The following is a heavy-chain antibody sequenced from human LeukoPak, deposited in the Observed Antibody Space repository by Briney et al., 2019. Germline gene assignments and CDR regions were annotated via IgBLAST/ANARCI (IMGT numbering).Heavy chain of an antibody. V-gene: IGHV4-39*02. Sequence: ASETLSLTCTVSGGSTSSGNYYWGWIRQPPGKGLEWIGGISSSGNTYYNPSLKSRITISIDTSKNHFSLKLSSVTAADTAVYYCARLGAGPTYYDFWSGYSSFYFDYWGQGTLVTVSS. CDR1: GGSTSSGNYY. CDR2: ISSSGNT. D-gene: IGHD3-3*01. J-gene: IGHJ4*02. CDR3: ARLGAGPTYYDFWSGYSSFYFDY.